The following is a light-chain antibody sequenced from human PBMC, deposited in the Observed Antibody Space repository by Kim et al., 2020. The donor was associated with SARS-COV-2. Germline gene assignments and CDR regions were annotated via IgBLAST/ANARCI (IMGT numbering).Light chain of an antibody. CDR3: SSYTSSSTV. V-gene: IGLV2-14*03. CDR1: SSDVGGNNY. CDR2: DDS. Sequence: PGPSITIPGSGTSSDVGGNNYVSWYQQHPGNAPKLMIYDDSNRPSGVSNRFSGSKSGNTASLTISGLQAEDEADYYCSSYTSSSTVFGGGTQLTVL. J-gene: IGLJ2*01.